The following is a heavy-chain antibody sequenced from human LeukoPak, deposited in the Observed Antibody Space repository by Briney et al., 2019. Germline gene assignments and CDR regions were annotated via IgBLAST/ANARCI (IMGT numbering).Heavy chain of an antibody. Sequence: GGSLRLSCAASGFTFSSYEMNWVRQAPGKGGEWVSYISSSGSTIYYADSVKDRFTISRDNAKNSLYLQMNSLRAEDTAVYYCAREDTAMVGGPFDYWGQGTLVTVSS. CDR1: GFTFSSYE. J-gene: IGHJ4*02. CDR3: AREDTAMVGGPFDY. CDR2: ISSSGSTI. D-gene: IGHD5-18*01. V-gene: IGHV3-48*03.